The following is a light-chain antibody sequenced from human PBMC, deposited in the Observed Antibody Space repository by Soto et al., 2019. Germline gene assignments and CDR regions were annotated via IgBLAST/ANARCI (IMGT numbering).Light chain of an antibody. CDR3: VLYMGSGISV. V-gene: IGLV8-61*01. J-gene: IGLJ2*01. CDR2: STN. CDR1: SGSVSTSYY. Sequence: QAVVTQEPSFSVSPGGTVTLTCGLSSGSVSTSYYPSWSQQTPGQAPRTLIYSTNTRSSGVPDRFSGSILGNKAALTITGAQADDESDYYCVLYMGSGISVFGGGTQLTVL.